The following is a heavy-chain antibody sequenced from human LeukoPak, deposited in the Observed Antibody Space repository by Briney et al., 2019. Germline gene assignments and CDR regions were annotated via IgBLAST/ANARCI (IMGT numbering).Heavy chain of an antibody. CDR2: ISYDGSNK. J-gene: IGHJ6*02. Sequence: GGSLRLSCAASGFTFSSYGMHWVRQAPGKGLEWVAVISYDGSNKYYADSVKGRFTISRDNSKNTLYLQMNSLRAEDTAVYYCAGVATTPHYYYGMDVWGQGTTVTVSS. V-gene: IGHV3-30*03. CDR1: GFTFSSYG. D-gene: IGHD5-12*01. CDR3: AGVATTPHYYYGMDV.